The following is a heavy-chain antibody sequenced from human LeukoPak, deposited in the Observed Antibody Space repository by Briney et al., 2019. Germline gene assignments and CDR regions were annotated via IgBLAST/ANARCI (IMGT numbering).Heavy chain of an antibody. CDR3: ARHRGNGYFAFDI. CDR1: GDSISSTGYY. J-gene: IGHJ3*02. V-gene: IGHV4-39*01. D-gene: IGHD5-24*01. CDR2: IYNSETT. Sequence: SETLSLTCTVSGDSISSTGYYWAWIRQPPGKELEWIGTIYNSETTYYNLSLKSRITISVDTSKNQFSLKLSSVTAADTAVYYCARHRGNGYFAFDIWGQGTMVTVSS.